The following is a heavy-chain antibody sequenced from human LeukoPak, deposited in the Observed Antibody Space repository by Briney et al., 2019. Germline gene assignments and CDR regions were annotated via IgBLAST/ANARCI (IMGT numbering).Heavy chain of an antibody. J-gene: IGHJ4*02. Sequence: GGSLRLSCAASGFTFSSYAMSWVRQAPGKGLEWVSGISGSGGSTYYADSVKGRFTISRDNSENTLDLQMNSLRAEDTAVYYCAHEDSSGFLDYWGQGTLVTVSS. D-gene: IGHD3-22*01. CDR1: GFTFSSYA. V-gene: IGHV3-23*01. CDR2: ISGSGGST. CDR3: AHEDSSGFLDY.